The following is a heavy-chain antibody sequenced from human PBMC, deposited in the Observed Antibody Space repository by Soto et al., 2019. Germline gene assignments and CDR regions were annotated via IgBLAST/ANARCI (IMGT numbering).Heavy chain of an antibody. J-gene: IGHJ4*02. D-gene: IGHD3-16*02. CDR3: ARDKGDDYIWGSYRSTYFDY. CDR2: IIPILGIA. V-gene: IGHV1-69*08. CDR1: AGTFSSYT. Sequence: QVQLVQSGAEVKKPGSSVKVSCKASAGTFSSYTISWVRQAPGQGLEWMGRIIPILGIANYAQKFQGRVTITADKSTSTAYMELSSLRSEDTAVYYCARDKGDDYIWGSYRSTYFDYWGQGTLVTVSS.